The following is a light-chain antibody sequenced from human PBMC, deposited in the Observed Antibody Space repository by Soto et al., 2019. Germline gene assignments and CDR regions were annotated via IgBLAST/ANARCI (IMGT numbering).Light chain of an antibody. V-gene: IGLV2-8*01. J-gene: IGLJ2*01. CDR1: SSDVGGYNY. CDR2: EVT. Sequence: QSVLTQPPSASGSLGQSVTISCTGTSSDVGGYNYVSWHQQHPGQAPKLMIYEVTKRPSGVPDRFSGSKSGNTASLTVSGPQAEDEADDDCSSFAGSGNPVLFGGGTKLTVL. CDR3: SSFAGSGNPVL.